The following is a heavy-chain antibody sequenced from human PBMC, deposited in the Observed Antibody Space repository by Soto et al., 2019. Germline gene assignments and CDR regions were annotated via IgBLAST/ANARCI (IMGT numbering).Heavy chain of an antibody. D-gene: IGHD2-2*02. J-gene: IGHJ6*02. CDR1: GGTFSSYA. CDR2: IIPIFGTA. Sequence: QVQLVQSGAEVKKPGSSVKVSCKASGGTFSSYAISWVRQAPGQGLEWMGGIIPIFGTANYAQKFQGRVTITADESTSPAYMELSSLGSEDTAVYYCGGGDIVVVPAAIGSYYYYGMDVWGQGTTVTVSS. CDR3: GGGDIVVVPAAIGSYYYYGMDV. V-gene: IGHV1-69*01.